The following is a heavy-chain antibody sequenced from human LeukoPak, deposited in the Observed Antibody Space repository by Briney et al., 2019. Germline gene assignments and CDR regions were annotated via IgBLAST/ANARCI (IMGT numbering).Heavy chain of an antibody. D-gene: IGHD5-12*01. CDR1: GGSFSGYY. CDR2: INHSGST. J-gene: IGHJ4*02. V-gene: IGHV4-34*01. Sequence: SETLSLTCAVYGGSFSGYYWSWIRQPPGKGLEWIGEINHSGSTNYNPSLKSRVTISVDTSKNQFSLKLNSVTAADTAVYFCARGGDSGYDDLDYWGQGTLVTVSS. CDR3: ARGGDSGYDDLDY.